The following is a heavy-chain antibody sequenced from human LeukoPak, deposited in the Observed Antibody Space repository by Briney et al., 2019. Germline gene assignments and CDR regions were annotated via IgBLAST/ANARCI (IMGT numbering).Heavy chain of an antibody. V-gene: IGHV4-59*01. D-gene: IGHD2-21*02. CDR2: IYYSGST. Sequence: SETLSLTCTVSGGSISSYYWSWTRQPPGKGLEWIGYIYYSGSTNYNPSLKSRVTISVDTSKNQFSLKLSSVTAADTAVYYCARVPRYCGGDCLGPYDAFDIWGQGTMVTISS. CDR3: ARVPRYCGGDCLGPYDAFDI. J-gene: IGHJ3*02. CDR1: GGSISSYY.